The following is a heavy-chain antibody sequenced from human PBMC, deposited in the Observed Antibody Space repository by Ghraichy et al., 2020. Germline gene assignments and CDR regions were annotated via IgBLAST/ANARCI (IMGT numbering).Heavy chain of an antibody. J-gene: IGHJ6*02. D-gene: IGHD2-15*01. Sequence: SVKVSCKASGGTFSSYAISWVRQAPGQGLEWMGGIIPIFGTANYAQKFQGRVTITADESTSTAYMELSSLRSEDTAVYYCARSSLGYCSGGSCYSYYYYYYGMDVWSQGTTVTVSS. V-gene: IGHV1-69*13. CDR1: GGTFSSYA. CDR2: IIPIFGTA. CDR3: ARSSLGYCSGGSCYSYYYYYYGMDV.